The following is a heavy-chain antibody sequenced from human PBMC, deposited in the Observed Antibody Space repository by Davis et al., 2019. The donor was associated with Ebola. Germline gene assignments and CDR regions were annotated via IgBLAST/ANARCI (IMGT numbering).Heavy chain of an antibody. J-gene: IGHJ4*02. CDR2: IYYSGST. D-gene: IGHD1-1*01. CDR3: ARAGEAGTAIDY. Sequence: PSETLSLTCTVSGGSISSSSYYWGWIRQPPGKGLEWIGSIYYSGSTYYNPSLKSRVTISVDTSKNQFSLKLSSVTAADTAVYYCARAGEAGTAIDYWGQGTLVTVSS. V-gene: IGHV4-39*01. CDR1: GGSISSSSYY.